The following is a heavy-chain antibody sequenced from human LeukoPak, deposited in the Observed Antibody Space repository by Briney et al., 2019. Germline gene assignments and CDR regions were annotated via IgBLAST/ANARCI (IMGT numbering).Heavy chain of an antibody. CDR3: ARDGPAGTFYFDY. CDR2: IYPSGGTT. CDR1: GYTFTSHY. V-gene: IGHV1-46*01. D-gene: IGHD6-19*01. J-gene: IGHJ4*02. Sequence: ASVKVSCKAFGYTFTSHYLHWVRQAPGQGLEWMGMIYPSGGTTDYPQKFQGRVTMTKDTSTSTVYMEVSSLRSEDTAVYFCARDGPAGTFYFDYWGQGTLVSVSS.